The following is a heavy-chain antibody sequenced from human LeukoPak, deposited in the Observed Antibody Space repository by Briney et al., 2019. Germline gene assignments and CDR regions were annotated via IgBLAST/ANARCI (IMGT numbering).Heavy chain of an antibody. CDR2: ITGGGDDT. J-gene: IGHJ4*02. CDR3: AKGSSSSRPYYFDY. V-gene: IGHV3-23*01. CDR1: RFTFSKYA. Sequence: PGGSLRLSCVVSRFTFSKYAMSWVRQAPGMGLEWISAITGGGDDTYYADSVKGRFTISRDNSRNSLYLQMNSLRVEDTAVYYCAKGSSSSRPYYFDYWGQGALVTVSS. D-gene: IGHD6-6*01.